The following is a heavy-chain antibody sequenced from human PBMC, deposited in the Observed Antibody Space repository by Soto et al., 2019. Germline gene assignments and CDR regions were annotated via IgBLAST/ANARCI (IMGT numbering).Heavy chain of an antibody. J-gene: IGHJ6*02. CDR1: GFTFSSYG. Sequence: QVQLVESGGGVVQPGRSLTLSCAASGFTFSSYGMHWVRQAPGKGLEWVAVIWYDGSNKYYADSVKGRFTISRDNSKNTLYLQTNSLRAEDTAVYYCARDSQQRSRRYYYGMDVWGQGTTVTVSS. V-gene: IGHV3-33*01. D-gene: IGHD6-13*01. CDR3: ARDSQQRSRRYYYGMDV. CDR2: IWYDGSNK.